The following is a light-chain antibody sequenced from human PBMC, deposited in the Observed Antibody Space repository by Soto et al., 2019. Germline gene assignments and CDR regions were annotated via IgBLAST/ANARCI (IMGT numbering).Light chain of an antibody. CDR3: QQYQNSPRT. CDR1: QSVGGSS. CDR2: DTS. J-gene: IGKJ1*01. V-gene: IGKV3-20*01. Sequence: ETVFTQSPGTLSLSPGERATVSCRASQSVGGSSLAWYQQRPGQAPSLLIYDTSKRATGIPDRFSGSGSGTDFTLTISRLEPEDFAVYYCQQYQNSPRTFGQGTKVDIK.